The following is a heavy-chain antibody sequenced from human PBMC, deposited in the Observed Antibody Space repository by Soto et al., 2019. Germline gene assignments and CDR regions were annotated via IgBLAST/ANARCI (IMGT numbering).Heavy chain of an antibody. CDR2: VKSKRDGGTT. Sequence: EVQLVESGGGLVKPGGSLRLSCAASGFTFSNALMTWVRQAPGKGLEWVGRVKSKRDGGTTDYAAPVKGRFTISRDDSVNTLYLQMNSLKAEDTGMCNCTTGSTGRDYWGQGILVSVSS. J-gene: IGHJ4*02. D-gene: IGHD3-10*01. CDR3: TTGSTGRDY. CDR1: GFTFSNAL. V-gene: IGHV3-15*01.